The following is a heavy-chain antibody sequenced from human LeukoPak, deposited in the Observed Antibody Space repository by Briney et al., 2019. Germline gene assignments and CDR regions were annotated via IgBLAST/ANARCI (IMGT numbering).Heavy chain of an antibody. CDR2: INAYNGNT. D-gene: IGHD2-21*01. J-gene: IGHJ6*03. CDR3: ARSIERSRGSYYYMDV. CDR1: GYTFNNYG. Sequence: GASVKVSCKASGYTFNNYGINWVRQAPGQGLEWMGWINAYNGNTDYSQKVQGRVTVTADKSTSTAYMDLSSLRFEDTAVYYCARSIERSRGSYYYMDVWGKGTTVSVSS. V-gene: IGHV1-18*01.